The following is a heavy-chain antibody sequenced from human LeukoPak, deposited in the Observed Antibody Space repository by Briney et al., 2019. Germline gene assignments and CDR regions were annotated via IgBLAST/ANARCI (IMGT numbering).Heavy chain of an antibody. V-gene: IGHV3-20*01. CDR1: GFTFYDYG. D-gene: IGHD6-19*01. CDR3: AREGEGAVAAYNWFVP. J-gene: IGHJ5*02. CDR2: ISWNGGGT. Sequence: GGSLRLSCAASGFTFYDYGMSWVRQAPGKGLEGVSGISWNGGGTGYADAVKGRFTISRDNAKRSLYLQMNSLRAEDTALYHCAREGEGAVAAYNWFVPWGQGTLVTVSS.